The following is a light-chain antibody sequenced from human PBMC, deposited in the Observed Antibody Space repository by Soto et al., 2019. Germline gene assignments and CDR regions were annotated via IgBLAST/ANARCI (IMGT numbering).Light chain of an antibody. CDR1: QSVSGN. Sequence: EIVMTQSPVTLSVSPGERATLSCRASQSVSGNLARYQQKPGQAPRLLIYGASTRATGIPARFSGSGSGTEFTLTISSLQSEDFAVFYCQQYNNWPRTFGQGTKVEIK. CDR2: GAS. J-gene: IGKJ1*01. CDR3: QQYNNWPRT. V-gene: IGKV3-15*01.